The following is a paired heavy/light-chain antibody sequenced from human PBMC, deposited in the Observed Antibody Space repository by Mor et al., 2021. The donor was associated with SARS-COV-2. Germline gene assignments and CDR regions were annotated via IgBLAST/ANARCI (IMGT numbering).Light chain of an antibody. CDR1: QGVSSSY. J-gene: IGKJ4*01. Sequence: EIVLTQSPATLSLSPGERATLSCGASQGVSSSYLGWYQQKPGLAPRLLIYDASRRATGIPDRFSGSGSGTDFTLTISRLEPEDFAVYYCQQYGSSPLTFGGGTKVEIK. CDR2: DAS. V-gene: IGKV3D-20*01. CDR3: QQYGSSPLT.
Heavy chain of an antibody. J-gene: IGHJ1*01. CDR1: GGSISSKIYN. D-gene: IGHD2-21*02. CDR3: ARRNCGGDCYEYFQH. Sequence: QLQLQESGPGLVKPSETLSLTCTVSGGSISSKIYNWGWIRQPPGKGLEWIASIYYSGSTYYNPSLKSRVTISVDTSKNQFSLKLSSVTAADTAVYYCARRNCGGDCYEYFQHWGQGTLVTVSS. V-gene: IGHV4-39*01. CDR2: IYYSGST.